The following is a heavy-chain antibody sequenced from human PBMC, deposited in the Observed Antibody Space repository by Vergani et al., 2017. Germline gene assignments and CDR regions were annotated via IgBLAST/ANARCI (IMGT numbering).Heavy chain of an antibody. Sequence: EVQRVESGGGLVKPGGSLRLSCAASGFTFSSYSINWVRQATGKGLEWVSSISSSSSYIYYADSVKGRFTISRDNAKNSLYLQRNSLSADDTAVYYGARDLHDFFDYWGQGTLVTVSS. D-gene: IGHD3-3*01. V-gene: IGHV3-21*01. CDR2: ISSSSSYI. CDR3: ARDLHDFFDY. J-gene: IGHJ4*02. CDR1: GFTFSSYS.